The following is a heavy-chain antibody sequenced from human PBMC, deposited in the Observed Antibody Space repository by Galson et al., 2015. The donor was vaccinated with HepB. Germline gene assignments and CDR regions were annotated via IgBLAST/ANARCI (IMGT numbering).Heavy chain of an antibody. Sequence: TLSLTCTVSGGSISSGDYYWSWIRQPPGKGLEWIGYIYYSGSTYYNPSLKSRVIISVDTSKNQSSLKLSSVTAADTAVYYCARVYLGYGDYNFDYWGQGTLVTVSS. J-gene: IGHJ4*02. D-gene: IGHD4-17*01. V-gene: IGHV4-30-4*01. CDR3: ARVYLGYGDYNFDY. CDR2: IYYSGST. CDR1: GGSISSGDYY.